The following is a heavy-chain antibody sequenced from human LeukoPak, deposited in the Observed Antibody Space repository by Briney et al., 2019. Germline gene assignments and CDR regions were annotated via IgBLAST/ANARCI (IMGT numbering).Heavy chain of an antibody. CDR1: GFTFSSYA. J-gene: IGHJ5*02. V-gene: IGHV3-23*01. Sequence: QPGGSLRLSCAASGFTFSSYAMSWVRQAPGKGLEWVSAISGSGGSTYYADSEKGRFTISRDNSKNTLYLQMNSLRAEDTAVYYCAKDGWIRIFGVVITNWFDPWGQGTLVTVSS. CDR2: ISGSGGST. CDR3: AKDGWIRIFGVVITNWFDP. D-gene: IGHD3-3*01.